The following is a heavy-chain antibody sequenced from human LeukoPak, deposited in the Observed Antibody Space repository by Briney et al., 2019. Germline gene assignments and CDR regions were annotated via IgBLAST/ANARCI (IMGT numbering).Heavy chain of an antibody. CDR1: GFTFSSYG. D-gene: IGHD2-2*01. Sequence: PGRSLRLSCAASGFTFSSYGMHWVRQAPGKGLEWVAVISYDGSNKYYADSVKGRFTISRDNSKNTLYLQMNSLRAEDTAVYYCAKDRSHCSSTSCYGNWFDPWGQGTLVTVSS. V-gene: IGHV3-30*18. J-gene: IGHJ5*02. CDR2: ISYDGSNK. CDR3: AKDRSHCSSTSCYGNWFDP.